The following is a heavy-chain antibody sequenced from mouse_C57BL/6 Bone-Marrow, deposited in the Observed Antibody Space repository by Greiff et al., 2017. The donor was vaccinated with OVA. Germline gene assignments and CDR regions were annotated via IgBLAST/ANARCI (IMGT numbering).Heavy chain of an antibody. CDR2: IHPSDRDT. V-gene: IGHV1-74*01. J-gene: IGHJ2*01. CDR3: AIWWDY. Sequence: QVQLQQPGAELVKPGASVKVSCTASGYTFTSYWMHWVKPRHGQGLEWIGRIHPSDRDTNYNQKFKGTATLNVDKSYSHATMQISSLTHEDSAVFYCAIWWDYWGQGTTLTVSS. D-gene: IGHD1-1*02. CDR1: GYTFTSYW.